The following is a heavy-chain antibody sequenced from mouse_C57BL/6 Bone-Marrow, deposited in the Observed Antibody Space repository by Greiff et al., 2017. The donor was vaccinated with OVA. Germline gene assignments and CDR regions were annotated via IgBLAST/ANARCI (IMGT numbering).Heavy chain of an antibody. J-gene: IGHJ4*01. Sequence: QVHVKQPGAELVKPGASVKLSCKASGYTFTSYWMHWVKQRPGQGLEWIGMIHPNSGSTNYNEKFKSKATLTVDKSSSTAYRQLSSLTSEDSAVYYCARERGYGNSPYAMDYWGQGTSVTVSS. CDR2: IHPNSGST. D-gene: IGHD2-1*01. V-gene: IGHV1-64*01. CDR3: ARERGYGNSPYAMDY. CDR1: GYTFTSYW.